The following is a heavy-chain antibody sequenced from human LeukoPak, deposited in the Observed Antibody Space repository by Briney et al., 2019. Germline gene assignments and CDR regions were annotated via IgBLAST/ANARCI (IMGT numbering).Heavy chain of an antibody. J-gene: IGHJ6*02. Sequence: KPSETLSLTCAVYGGSFSGYYWSWIRQPPGKGLEWIGEINHSGSTNYNPSLKSRVTISVDTSKNQFSLKLSSVTAADTAVYYCARDGGGRSFRYGMDVWGQGTTVTVSS. V-gene: IGHV4-34*01. CDR2: INHSGST. D-gene: IGHD2-15*01. CDR1: GGSFSGYY. CDR3: ARDGGGRSFRYGMDV.